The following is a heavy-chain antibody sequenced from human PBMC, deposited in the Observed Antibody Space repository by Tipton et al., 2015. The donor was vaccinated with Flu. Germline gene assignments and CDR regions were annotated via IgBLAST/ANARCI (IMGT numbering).Heavy chain of an antibody. CDR1: GGSFSGYY. Sequence: LRLSCAVYGGSFSGYYWSWIHQPPGKGLEWIGEINHSGSTNYNPSLKSRVTISVDTSKNQFSLKLSSVTAADTAVYYCARHGPPAVYGDYDFDYWGQGTLVTVSS. J-gene: IGHJ4*02. V-gene: IGHV4-34*01. CDR3: ARHGPPAVYGDYDFDY. D-gene: IGHD4-17*01. CDR2: INHSGST.